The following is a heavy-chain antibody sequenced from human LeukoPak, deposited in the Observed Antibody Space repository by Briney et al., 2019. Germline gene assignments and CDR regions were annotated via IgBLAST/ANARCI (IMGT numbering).Heavy chain of an antibody. CDR1: GYSFTSYS. J-gene: IGHJ4*02. V-gene: IGHV7-4-1*02. Sequence: GASVKVSCKSSGYSFTSYSITWVRQAPGQGLEWVGWINANTGNPTYAQGFTGRFVFSLDTSVSTAYLQISSLKAEDTAVYYCAREVPRFDYWGQGTLVTVSS. CDR2: INANTGNP. CDR3: AREVPRFDY.